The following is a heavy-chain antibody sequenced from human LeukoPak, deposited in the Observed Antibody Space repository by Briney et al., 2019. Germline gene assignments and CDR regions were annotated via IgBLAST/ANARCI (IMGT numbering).Heavy chain of an antibody. V-gene: IGHV4-39*01. CDR1: AASISSSSHH. CDR2: IYYGQTI. Sequence: KASETLSLTCTISAASISSSSHHWGWIRQSPGKGLEWIGSIYYGQTIYYNPSLDSRVTISVVTSKDQFTLQLNSATAADTAVYYCVRHDGRGGATMGAFDSWGQGSLVTVSS. D-gene: IGHD4/OR15-4a*01. CDR3: VRHDGRGGATMGAFDS. J-gene: IGHJ5*01.